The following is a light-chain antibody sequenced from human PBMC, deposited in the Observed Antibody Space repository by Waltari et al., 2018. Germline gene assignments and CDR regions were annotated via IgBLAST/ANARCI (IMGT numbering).Light chain of an antibody. J-gene: IGKJ4*01. Sequence: EIVLTQSPGTLSLSPGERATLSCRASQSVSSSYLAWYQQKPGQAPRLLIYGASGRATGIPDRFSGSGSGTDFTRTISRLEPEDFAVYYCQQYGSSPPLTFGGGTKVEIK. V-gene: IGKV3-20*01. CDR1: QSVSSSY. CDR2: GAS. CDR3: QQYGSSPPLT.